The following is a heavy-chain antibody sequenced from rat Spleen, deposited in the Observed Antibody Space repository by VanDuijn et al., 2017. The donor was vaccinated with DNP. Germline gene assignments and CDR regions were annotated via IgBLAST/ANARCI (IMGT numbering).Heavy chain of an antibody. J-gene: IGHJ2*01. Sequence: EVQLVESGGGLVQPGRSLKLSCAASGFTFSDYYMAWVRQAPTKGLDWVAYINYDGVTAYNGDSVKGRFTVSRDNPKSTLSLQMDSLRSEDTATYYCARPDYWGQGVMVTVSS. V-gene: IGHV5-7*01. CDR1: GFTFSDYY. CDR3: ARPDY. CDR2: INYDGVTA.